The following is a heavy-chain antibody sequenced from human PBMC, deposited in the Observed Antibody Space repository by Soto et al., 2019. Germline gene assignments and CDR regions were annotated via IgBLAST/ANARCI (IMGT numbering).Heavy chain of an antibody. CDR3: VKPPVITASYYYYDMDV. J-gene: IGHJ6*02. V-gene: IGHV3-23*01. Sequence: HPGGSLRLSCAASGFTFSTYPMSWVRQAPGKGLEWVSGISGSGISTYYTDSVKGRFTISRDNSKNTVFLQMNSLRDEDTAAYYCVKPPVITASYYYYDMDVWGQGTTVTVSS. CDR1: GFTFSTYP. CDR2: ISGSGIST. D-gene: IGHD2-21*01.